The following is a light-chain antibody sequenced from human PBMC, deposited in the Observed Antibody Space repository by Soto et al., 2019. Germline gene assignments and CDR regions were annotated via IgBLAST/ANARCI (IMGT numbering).Light chain of an antibody. Sequence: DIQMTHCPSTLSASVGDRVTITCRASQSVDTCLAWYQQKPGKAPHLLIYKASSLETGVPSRFSGSGSVTEFTRTITSLQPHDFATYYRQQFYRYPWTFGQGTKGESK. V-gene: IGKV1-5*03. CDR3: QQFYRYPWT. CDR1: QSVDTC. J-gene: IGKJ1*01. CDR2: KAS.